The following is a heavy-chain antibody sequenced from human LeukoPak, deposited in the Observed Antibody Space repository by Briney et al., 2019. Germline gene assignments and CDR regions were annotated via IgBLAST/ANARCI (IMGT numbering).Heavy chain of an antibody. V-gene: IGHV3-48*03. CDR3: AKQYSDIWSGYSS. D-gene: IGHD3-3*01. CDR2: ISASGTTI. CDR1: GFSFSSYE. Sequence: PGGSLRLSCAASGFSFSSYEMNWVRQAPGKGLEWVSYISASGTTIYYADSVKGRFTISRDNSKNTLYLQMNSLRAEDTAVYYCAKQYSDIWSGYSSWGQGSLVTVSS. J-gene: IGHJ5*02.